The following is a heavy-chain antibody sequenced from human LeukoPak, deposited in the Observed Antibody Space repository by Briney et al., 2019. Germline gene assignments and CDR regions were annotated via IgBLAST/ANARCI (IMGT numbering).Heavy chain of an antibody. CDR2: INQDGGEK. Sequence: GGSLRLSCVASGFTFSSHWMNWVRQAPGKGLEWVAHINQDGGEKFYVDSVKGRFTISRDNAKNSLYLQMNSLRAEDTATYYCARDSYRALEYWGQGTLVTVSS. D-gene: IGHD1-14*01. V-gene: IGHV3-7*01. CDR1: GFTFSSHW. J-gene: IGHJ4*02. CDR3: ARDSYRALEY.